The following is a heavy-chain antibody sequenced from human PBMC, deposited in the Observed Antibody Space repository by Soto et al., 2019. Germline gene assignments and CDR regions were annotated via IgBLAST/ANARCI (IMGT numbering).Heavy chain of an antibody. CDR1: GFSFSSHG. Sequence: GGSLRLSCAASGFSFSSHGMHWVRQAPGKGLEWVAHLWAGGNIRYYAYSVNGRFTISSDHSKNTLYLQMGRLGAEDTAVYYCTRDAQQLANYGMDVWGQGTTVTV. CDR2: LWAGGNIR. J-gene: IGHJ6*02. V-gene: IGHV3-33*01. CDR3: TRDAQQLANYGMDV. D-gene: IGHD6-13*01.